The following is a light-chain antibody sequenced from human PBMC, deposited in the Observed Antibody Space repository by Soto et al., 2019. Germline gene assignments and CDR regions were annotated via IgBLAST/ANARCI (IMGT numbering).Light chain of an antibody. CDR2: GAS. CDR3: QQYNNWSET. Sequence: EIVMTQSPATLSVSPGERATLSCRASQSVSSNLAWYQQKPGQAPRLLIYGASTRATGIPARFSGSGSGTEFTLTISSLQSEDFAVYYCQQYNNWSETFVQGTKVEIK. J-gene: IGKJ1*01. CDR1: QSVSSN. V-gene: IGKV3-15*01.